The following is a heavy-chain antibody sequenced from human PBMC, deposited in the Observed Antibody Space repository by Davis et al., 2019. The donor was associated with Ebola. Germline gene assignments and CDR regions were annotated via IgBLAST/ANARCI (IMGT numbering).Heavy chain of an antibody. CDR2: IKQDGSEK. J-gene: IGHJ6*02. Sequence: GESLKISCAASGFTFSSYWMSWVRQAPGKGLEWVANIKQDGSEKYYVDSVKGRFTISRDGAKNSLYLQMNSLRAEDTAVYYCARVRHYGMDVWGQGTTVTVSS. CDR3: ARVRHYGMDV. V-gene: IGHV3-7*01. CDR1: GFTFSSYW.